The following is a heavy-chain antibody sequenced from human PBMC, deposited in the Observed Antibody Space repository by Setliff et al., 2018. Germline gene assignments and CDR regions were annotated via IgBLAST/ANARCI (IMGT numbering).Heavy chain of an antibody. CDR2: IIPIFGLP. J-gene: IGHJ3*02. D-gene: IGHD2-2*03. Sequence: GASVKVSCKASGGTFSSYGLSWVRQAPGQGLEWLGRIIPIFGLPVYAQKFQGRVTFTADGSTSTAYMELSSLRSEDTAVYYCAREWVDIRMGGALDMWGQGTLVT. CDR1: GGTFSSYG. V-gene: IGHV1-69*13. CDR3: AREWVDIRMGGALDM.